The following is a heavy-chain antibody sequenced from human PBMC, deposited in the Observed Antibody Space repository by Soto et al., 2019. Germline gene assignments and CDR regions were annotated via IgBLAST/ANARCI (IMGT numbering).Heavy chain of an antibody. V-gene: IGHV1-8*01. CDR2: INPNSGNI. CDR3: ARGRASGSYYLLDY. D-gene: IGHD3-10*01. J-gene: IGHJ4*02. Sequence: GASVKVSCKASGDTFTTYDINWVRQATGHGLEWMGWINPNSGNIGYAQRFQGRVTMTRDTANRTAYMEVSSLRSDDTAVYYCARGRASGSYYLLDYWGQGTLVTVSS. CDR1: GDTFTTYD.